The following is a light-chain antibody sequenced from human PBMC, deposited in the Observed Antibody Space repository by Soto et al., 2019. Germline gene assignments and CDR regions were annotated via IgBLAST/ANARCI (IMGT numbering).Light chain of an antibody. CDR1: SSHIGSNT. J-gene: IGLJ1*01. Sequence: QPVLTQPPPASGTPGQRVTISCSGSSSHIGSNTVNWYQQLPGTAPKLLIYSNNQRPSGVPDRFSGSKSGTSASLAISGLQSEDEADYYCAAWDDSLNGRYVFGTGTKLTVL. CDR3: AAWDDSLNGRYV. CDR2: SNN. V-gene: IGLV1-44*01.